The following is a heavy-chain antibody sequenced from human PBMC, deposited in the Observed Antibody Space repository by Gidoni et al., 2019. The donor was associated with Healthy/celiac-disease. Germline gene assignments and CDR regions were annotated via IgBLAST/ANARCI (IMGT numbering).Heavy chain of an antibody. Sequence: EVQLVESGGGLVKPGGSLRLSCAASGFTFSSYSMNWVRQAPGKGLEWVSSISSSSSYIYYADSVKGRFTISRDNAKNSLYLQMNSLRAEDTAVYYCAGAVAGGYDYWGQGTLVTVSS. V-gene: IGHV3-21*01. CDR3: AGAVAGGYDY. J-gene: IGHJ4*02. D-gene: IGHD3-10*01. CDR1: GFTFSSYS. CDR2: ISSSSSYI.